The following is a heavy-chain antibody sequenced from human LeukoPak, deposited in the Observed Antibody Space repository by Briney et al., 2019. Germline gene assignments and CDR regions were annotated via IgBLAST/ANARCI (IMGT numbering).Heavy chain of an antibody. V-gene: IGHV4-4*01. J-gene: IGHJ4*02. CDR2: IYHSGST. D-gene: IGHD2-2*01. CDR3: ARSPRIYCSSTSCPRGYFDY. Sequence: SETLSLTCAVSGGSISSSNWWSWVRQPPGKGLEWIGEIYHSGSTNYNPSLKSRVTISVDTSKNQFSLELSSVTAADTAVYCCARSPRIYCSSTSCPRGYFDYWGQGTLVTVSS. CDR1: GGSISSSNW.